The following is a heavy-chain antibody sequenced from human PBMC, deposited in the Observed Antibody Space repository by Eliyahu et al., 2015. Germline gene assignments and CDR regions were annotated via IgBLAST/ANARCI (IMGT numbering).Heavy chain of an antibody. CDR2: ISYDGSNK. CDR1: GFTVSSYA. J-gene: IGHJ6*03. Sequence: QVQLVESGGGXVXPGRXLRLXCAXSGFTVSSYAMHXVRQAPGKGLEWVAVISYDGSNKYYADSVKGRFTISRDNSKNTLYLQMNSLRAEDTAVYYCARDLNYYYMDVWGKGTTVTVSS. CDR3: ARDLNYYYMDV. V-gene: IGHV3-30-3*01.